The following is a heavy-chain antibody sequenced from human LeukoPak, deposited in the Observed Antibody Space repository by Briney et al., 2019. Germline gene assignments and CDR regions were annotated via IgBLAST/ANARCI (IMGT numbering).Heavy chain of an antibody. J-gene: IGHJ4*02. Sequence: GASVKVSCKASGGTFSSYAISWVRQAPGQGLEWMGGIIPIFGTANYAQKFQGRVTITADESTSTAYMELSSLRFEDTAVYYCARDSYYYDSSGVFDYWGQGTLVTVSS. V-gene: IGHV1-69*13. CDR1: GGTFSSYA. CDR2: IIPIFGTA. D-gene: IGHD3-22*01. CDR3: ARDSYYYDSSGVFDY.